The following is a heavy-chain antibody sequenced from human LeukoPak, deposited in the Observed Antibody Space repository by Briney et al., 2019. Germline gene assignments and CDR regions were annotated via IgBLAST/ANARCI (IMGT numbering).Heavy chain of an antibody. CDR2: IYTSGST. J-gene: IGHJ3*02. CDR1: GGSISSYY. CDR3: ARRLERTGAFDI. Sequence: SETLSLTCTVSGGSISSYYWSWIRQPPGKGLEWIGYIYTSGSTNYNPSLKSRVTISVDTSKNQFSLKLSSVTAADTAVYYCARRLERTGAFDIWGQGTMVTVSS. V-gene: IGHV4-4*09. D-gene: IGHD2-8*02.